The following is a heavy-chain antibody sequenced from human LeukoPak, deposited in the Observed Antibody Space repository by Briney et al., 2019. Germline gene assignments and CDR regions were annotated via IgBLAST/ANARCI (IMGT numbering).Heavy chain of an antibody. CDR1: GGSISSSSYY. CDR2: IYYSGST. J-gene: IGHJ6*03. CDR3: ARDSGSSRNSYYYYYMDV. V-gene: IGHV4-39*02. Sequence: SSENLSLTCTVSGGSISSSSYYWGWIRQPPGKGLEWIGSIYYSGSTYYNPSLKSRVTISVDTSKNQFSLKLSSVTAADTAVYYCARDSGSSRNSYYYYYMDVWGKGTTVTVSS. D-gene: IGHD6-6*01.